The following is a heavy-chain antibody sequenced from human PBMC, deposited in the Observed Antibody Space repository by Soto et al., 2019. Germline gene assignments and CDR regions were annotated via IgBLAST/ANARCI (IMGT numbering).Heavy chain of an antibody. Sequence: GASVKVSCKASGYTFTSYAMHWVRQAPGQRLEWMGWINAGNGNTKYSQKFQGRVTITRDTSASTAYMELSSLRSEDTAVYYCARDRARSPRYNWFDPWGQGTLVTVSS. D-gene: IGHD6-6*01. V-gene: IGHV1-3*01. CDR1: GYTFTSYA. J-gene: IGHJ5*02. CDR2: INAGNGNT. CDR3: ARDRARSPRYNWFDP.